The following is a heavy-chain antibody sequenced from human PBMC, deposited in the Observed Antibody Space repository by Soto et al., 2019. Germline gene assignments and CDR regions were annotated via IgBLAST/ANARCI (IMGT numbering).Heavy chain of an antibody. D-gene: IGHD3-10*01. J-gene: IGHJ6*02. CDR1: GFTFSSYG. V-gene: IGHV3-30*18. CDR3: AKVITMVRGVITPYYGMDV. Sequence: QVQLVESGGGVVQPGRSLRLSCAASGFTFSSYGMHWVRQAPGKGLEWVAVISYDGSNKYYADSVKGRFTISRDNSKNTLYLQMNSLRAEDTAVYYCAKVITMVRGVITPYYGMDVWGQGTTVTVSS. CDR2: ISYDGSNK.